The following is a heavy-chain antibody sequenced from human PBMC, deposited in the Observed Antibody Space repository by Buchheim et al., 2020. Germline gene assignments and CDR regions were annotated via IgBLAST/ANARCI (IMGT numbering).Heavy chain of an antibody. CDR3: AKKWGSSNPYFDY. D-gene: IGHD1-26*01. J-gene: IGHJ4*02. CDR2: IGGRGST. CDR1: GFTFSNYA. V-gene: IGHV3-23*01. Sequence: EVQLLESGGGSVQPGGSLRLSCAASGFTFSNYAMSWVRQAPGKGLEWVSAIGGRGSTYYADSVKGRFTISRDISVNTLYLHMNSLTAEDTAVYFCAKKWGSSNPYFDYWGQGAL.